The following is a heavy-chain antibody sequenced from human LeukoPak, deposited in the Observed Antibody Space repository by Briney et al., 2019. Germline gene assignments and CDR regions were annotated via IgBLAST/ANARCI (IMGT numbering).Heavy chain of an antibody. CDR2: INWNGDNT. CDR3: ARGLSGSSSPLYPFDS. Sequence: PGGSLRLSCAASGFTFDDYGMSWVRQAPGKGLEWVSGINWNGDNTGYADSVKGRFTISRDNAKNSLYLQMNSLRAEDTAVYYCARGLSGSSSPLYPFDSWGQGALVTVSS. V-gene: IGHV3-20*04. J-gene: IGHJ4*02. D-gene: IGHD6-6*01. CDR1: GFTFDDYG.